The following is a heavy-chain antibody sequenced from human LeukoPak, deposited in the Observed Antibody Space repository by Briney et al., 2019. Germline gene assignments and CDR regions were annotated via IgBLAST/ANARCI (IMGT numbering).Heavy chain of an antibody. CDR3: ARDRAGYDYVWDH. CDR2: IKQDGSEK. D-gene: IGHD3-16*01. V-gene: IGHV3-7*01. CDR1: GFTFSSYW. J-gene: IGHJ4*02. Sequence: GALRLSCAASGFTFSSYWMSWVRQAPGKGLEWVANIKQDGSEKYYVDSVKGRFTISRDNAKNSLYLQMNSLRAEDTAVYYCARDRAGYDYVWDHWGQGTLVTVSS.